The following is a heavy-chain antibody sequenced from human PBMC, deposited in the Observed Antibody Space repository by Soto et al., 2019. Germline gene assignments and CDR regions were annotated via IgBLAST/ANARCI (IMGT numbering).Heavy chain of an antibody. D-gene: IGHD6-19*01. CDR1: GGSISSSSYY. J-gene: IGHJ4*01. V-gene: IGHV4-39*01. CDR3: ASPLWDSSGY. CDR2: IYYSGST. Sequence: ETLSLTCTVSGGSISSSSYYWGWIRQPPGKGLEWIGSIYYSGSTYYNPSLKSRVTISVDTSKNQFSLKLSSVTAADTAVYYCASPLWDSSGYWGHGTPVTVSS.